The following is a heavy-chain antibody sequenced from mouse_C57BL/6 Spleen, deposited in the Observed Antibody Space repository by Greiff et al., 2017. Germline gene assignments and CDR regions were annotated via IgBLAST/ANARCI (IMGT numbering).Heavy chain of an antibody. Sequence: SCTASGYTFTSYWMHWVKQRPGQGLEWIGEIDPSDSYTNYNQKFKGKSTLTVDKSSSTAYMQLSSLTSEDSAVYYCATPWLYPIDFDVWGTGTTVTVSS. CDR2: IDPSDSYT. CDR1: GYTFTSYW. J-gene: IGHJ1*03. D-gene: IGHD1-1*01. V-gene: IGHV1-69*01. CDR3: ATPWLYPIDFDV.